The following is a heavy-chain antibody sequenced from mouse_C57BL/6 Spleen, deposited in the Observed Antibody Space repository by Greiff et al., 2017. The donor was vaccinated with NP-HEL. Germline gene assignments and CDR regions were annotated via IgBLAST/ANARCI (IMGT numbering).Heavy chain of an antibody. CDR1: GYSITSGYY. Sequence: EVKLQESGPGLVKPSQSLSLTCSVTGYSITSGYYWNWIRQFPGNKLEWMGYISYDGSNKYNPSLKNRISITRDTSKNQFFLKLNSVTTEDTATYYCASYDGYYVGFAYWGQGTLVTVSA. D-gene: IGHD2-3*01. J-gene: IGHJ3*01. CDR3: ASYDGYYVGFAY. CDR2: ISYDGSN. V-gene: IGHV3-6*01.